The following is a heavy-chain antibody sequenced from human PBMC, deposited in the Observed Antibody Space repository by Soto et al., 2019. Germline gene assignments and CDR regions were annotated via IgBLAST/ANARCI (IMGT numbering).Heavy chain of an antibody. D-gene: IGHD3-22*01. J-gene: IGHJ4*02. Sequence: ASVKVSCKASGYTFTSYYMHWVRQAPGQGLEWMGIINPSGGSTSYAQKFQGRVTMTRDTSTSTVYMELSSLRSEDTAVYYCARERPLDYYDSRGYFDYWGQGTLVTVSS. CDR3: ARERPLDYYDSRGYFDY. CDR2: INPSGGST. CDR1: GYTFTSYY. V-gene: IGHV1-46*01.